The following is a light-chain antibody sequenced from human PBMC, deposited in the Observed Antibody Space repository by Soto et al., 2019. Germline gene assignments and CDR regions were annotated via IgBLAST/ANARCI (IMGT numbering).Light chain of an antibody. V-gene: IGKV1-5*03. CDR3: QQYETYSGT. CDR2: RAY. J-gene: IGKJ3*01. CDR1: QIINTW. Sequence: DIQMTQSPSSLSASVGDRVTITCRASQIINTWLAWYQQKPGKAPKLLIYRAYNFLSGVPSRFSGSGSGTEFTLTISSLQPDDFSIYYCQQYETYSGTFGPVTKVDL.